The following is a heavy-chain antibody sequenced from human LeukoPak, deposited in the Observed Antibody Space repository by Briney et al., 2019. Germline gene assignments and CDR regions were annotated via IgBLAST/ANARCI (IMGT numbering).Heavy chain of an antibody. D-gene: IGHD2-2*01. J-gene: IGHJ4*02. Sequence: KGGESLKISCKGSGYSFTSYWIGWVRQMPGKGLEWMGIIYPGDSDTRYSPSFQGQVTISADKSINTAYLQWSSLKASDTAMYYCARRVVRLAAYCSSTSCYDNFDYWGQGTLVTVSS. CDR1: GYSFTSYW. CDR3: ARRVVRLAAYCSSTSCYDNFDY. V-gene: IGHV5-51*01. CDR2: IYPGDSDT.